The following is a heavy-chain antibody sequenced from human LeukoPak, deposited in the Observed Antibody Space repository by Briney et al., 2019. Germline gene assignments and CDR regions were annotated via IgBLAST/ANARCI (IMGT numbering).Heavy chain of an antibody. CDR3: ARFRVAGPDPFDP. Sequence: GASVKVSCKASGYTYSTYGISWVRQAPGQGLEWMGWINGYKGNTNYAQKLQGRVTMTTDTSTSTAYMEVRSLRSDDTAVYYCARFRVAGPDPFDPWGQGTLVTVSS. CDR1: GYTYSTYG. D-gene: IGHD6-19*01. V-gene: IGHV1-18*01. J-gene: IGHJ5*02. CDR2: INGYKGNT.